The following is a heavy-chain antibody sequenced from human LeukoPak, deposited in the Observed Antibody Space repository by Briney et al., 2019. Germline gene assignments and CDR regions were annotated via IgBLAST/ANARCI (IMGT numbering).Heavy chain of an antibody. CDR3: ARIHPYYYGSGSYLMGYYYFGMDV. V-gene: IGHV3-48*03. Sequence: AGSLRLSCAVSGFTFSSYDMNWVRQAPGKGLEWISYISGSGSTIYDADSVKGRFTVSRDNAKNSLHLQMNSLRAEDTAVYYCARIHPYYYGSGSYLMGYYYFGMDVWGQGTTVTVSS. J-gene: IGHJ6*02. CDR2: ISGSGSTI. CDR1: GFTFSSYD. D-gene: IGHD3-10*01.